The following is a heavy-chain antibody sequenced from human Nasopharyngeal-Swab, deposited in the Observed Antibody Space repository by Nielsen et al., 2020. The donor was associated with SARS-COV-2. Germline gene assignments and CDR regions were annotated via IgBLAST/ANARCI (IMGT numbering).Heavy chain of an antibody. CDR3: VHSTGWRLDY. D-gene: IGHD6-19*01. CDR1: VFSLSTSKVG. CDR2: LYWDDDN. Sequence: SGPTLVKPSQTLTLTCTFSVFSLSTSKVGVSWVRQLPGKPLEWLALLYWDDDNRYNPSLKSRITITKDTSKNHVVLTMTNMDPVDTATYFCVHSTGWRLDYWGQGTLVTVSS. J-gene: IGHJ4*02. V-gene: IGHV2-5*02.